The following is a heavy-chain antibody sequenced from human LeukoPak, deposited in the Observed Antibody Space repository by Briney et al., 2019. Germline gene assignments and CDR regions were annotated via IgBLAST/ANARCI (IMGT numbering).Heavy chain of an antibody. J-gene: IGHJ4*02. CDR2: ISYEGSNK. D-gene: IGHD6-19*01. CDR1: GFTFSSYG. V-gene: IGHV3-30*18. CDR3: AKEYSSGWTPKYYFDY. Sequence: GGSLRLSCAASGFTFSSYGMHWVRQAPGKGLEWVTVISYEGSNKYYADSVKGRFTISRDNSKNTLYLQMNSLRAEDTAVYYCAKEYSSGWTPKYYFDYWGQGTLVTVSS.